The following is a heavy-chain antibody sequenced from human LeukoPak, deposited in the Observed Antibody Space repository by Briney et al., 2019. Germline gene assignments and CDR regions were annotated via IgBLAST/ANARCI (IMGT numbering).Heavy chain of an antibody. V-gene: IGHV1-24*01. J-gene: IGHJ4*02. Sequence: ASLRVSSTVSGYTLTELSMHWVRQAPGKGLEWMGGFDPEDGETIYAQKFQGRVTMTEDTSTDTAYMELSSLRSEDTAVYYCATSRPFYDPNYFDYWGQGTLVTVSS. CDR2: FDPEDGET. D-gene: IGHD3-16*01. CDR1: GYTLTELS. CDR3: ATSRPFYDPNYFDY.